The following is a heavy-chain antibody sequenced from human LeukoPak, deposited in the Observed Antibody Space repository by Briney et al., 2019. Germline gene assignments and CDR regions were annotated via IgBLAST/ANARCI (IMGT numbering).Heavy chain of an antibody. J-gene: IGHJ4*02. CDR3: ASVGRCAFWSARGFDY. CDR2: ISSSGIT. D-gene: IGHD3-3*01. V-gene: IGHV4-34*01. Sequence: PAETLSLTCAAYGGTFSSYYRSWIRQPPGKGLEWIGEISSSGITNYNPSLERGVTISVATYEKQFSLKLSYVTGADKAVYFCASVGRCAFWSARGFDYWGQGTLVTVSS. CDR1: GGTFSSYY.